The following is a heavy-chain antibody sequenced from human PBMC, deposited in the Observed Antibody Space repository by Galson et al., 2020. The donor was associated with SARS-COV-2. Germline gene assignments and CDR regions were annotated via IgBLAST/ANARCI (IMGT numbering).Heavy chain of an antibody. V-gene: IGHV6-1*01. Sequence: YRSKWYNDYAVSVRSRITINPDTSKNQFSLQLNSVTPEDTAVYYCARSGSSGWYFSSPWGQGTLVTVAS. CDR2: YRSKWYN. D-gene: IGHD6-19*01. J-gene: IGHJ4*02. CDR3: ARSGSSGWYFSSP.